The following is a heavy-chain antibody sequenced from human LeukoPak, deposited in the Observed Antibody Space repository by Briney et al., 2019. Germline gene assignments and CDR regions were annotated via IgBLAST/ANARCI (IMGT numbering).Heavy chain of an antibody. J-gene: IGHJ5*02. V-gene: IGHV4-39*01. D-gene: IGHD6-6*01. Sequence: SETLSLTCTVSGGSISSSSYYWGWIRQPPGKGLEWIGSIYYRGSTYYNPSLKSRVTISVDTSKNQFSLKLSSVTAADTAVYYCAREYSSSSPWFDPWGQGALVTVSS. CDR3: AREYSSSSPWFDP. CDR1: GGSISSSSYY. CDR2: IYYRGST.